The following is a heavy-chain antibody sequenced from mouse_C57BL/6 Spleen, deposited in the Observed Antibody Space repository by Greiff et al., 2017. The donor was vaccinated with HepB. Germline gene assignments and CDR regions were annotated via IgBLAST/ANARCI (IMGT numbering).Heavy chain of an antibody. V-gene: IGHV5-4*01. CDR3: ARDCYGNYDVFDY. J-gene: IGHJ2*01. CDR2: ISDGGSYT. D-gene: IGHD2-1*01. Sequence: EVNVVESGGGLVKPGGSLKLSCAASGFTFSSYAMSWVRQTPEKRLEWVATISDGGSYTYYPDNVKGRFTISRDNAKNNLYLQMSHLKSEDTAMYYCARDCYGNYDVFDYWGQGTTLTVSS. CDR1: GFTFSSYA.